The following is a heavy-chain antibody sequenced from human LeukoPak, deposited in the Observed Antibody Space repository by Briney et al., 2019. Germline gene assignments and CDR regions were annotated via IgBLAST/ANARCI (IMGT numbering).Heavy chain of an antibody. V-gene: IGHV3-33*06. D-gene: IGHD3-22*01. CDR2: ICYDGSNK. Sequence: PGGSLRLSCAASGFTFSSYGMHWVRQAPGKGLEWVAVICYDGSNKYYADSVKGRFTISRDNSKNTLYLQMNSLRAEDTAVYYCAKDHSVDYDSSGSDYYFDYWGQGTLVTVSS. J-gene: IGHJ4*02. CDR3: AKDHSVDYDSSGSDYYFDY. CDR1: GFTFSSYG.